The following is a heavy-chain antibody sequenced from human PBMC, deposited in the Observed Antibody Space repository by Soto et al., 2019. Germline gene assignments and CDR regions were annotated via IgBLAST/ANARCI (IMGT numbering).Heavy chain of an antibody. V-gene: IGHV4-30-4*01. J-gene: IGHJ4*02. CDR1: GDSISSGDYY. CDR2: ISYGGST. Sequence: SETLSLTCTVSGDSISSGDYYWSWIRQPPGKGMEWIGYISYGGSTYYNPSLKSRVIISVDTSKNQFSLKLSSVTAADTAVYYWAREXRDLYCYDSRQLYRVDFWGQGTLVTVSS. D-gene: IGHD3-22*01. CDR3: AREXRDLYCYDSRQLYRVDF.